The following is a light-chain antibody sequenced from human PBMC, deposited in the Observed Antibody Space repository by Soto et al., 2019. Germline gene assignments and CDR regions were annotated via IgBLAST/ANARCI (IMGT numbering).Light chain of an antibody. V-gene: IGKV1-5*03. CDR3: QQYVTSQST. CDR1: HSITRW. CDR2: TAS. Sequence: DVHLTQSPSTLSAAVGDRVTIACRASHSITRWLAWYQQKPGKAPKLLISTASRLPRGVPSRFSGNGSETEFTHTISSVQPDDYANYYCQQYVTSQSTFGEGTRV. J-gene: IGKJ1*01.